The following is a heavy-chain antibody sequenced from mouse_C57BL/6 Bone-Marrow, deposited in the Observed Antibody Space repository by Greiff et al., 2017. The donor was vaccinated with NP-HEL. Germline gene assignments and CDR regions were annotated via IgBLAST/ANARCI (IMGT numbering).Heavy chain of an antibody. CDR2: ISDGGSYT. CDR3: ARDLRYYAMDY. V-gene: IGHV5-4*01. Sequence: EVQVVESGGGLVKPGGSLKLSCAASGFTFSSYAMSWVRQTPEKRLEWVATISDGGSYTYYPDNVKGRFTISRDNAKNNLYLQMSHLKSEDTAMYYCARDLRYYAMDYWGQGTSVTVSS. J-gene: IGHJ4*01. CDR1: GFTFSSYA. D-gene: IGHD6-1*01.